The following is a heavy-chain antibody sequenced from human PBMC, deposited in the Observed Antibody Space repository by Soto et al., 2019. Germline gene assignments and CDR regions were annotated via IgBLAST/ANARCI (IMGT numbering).Heavy chain of an antibody. Sequence: QMQLQQWGAGLLKPSETLSLTCAVYGGSFSGYYWSWIRQPPGKGLEWIGEINHSGSTNYNPSLKSRVTISVDTSKNQFSLKLSSVTAADTAVYYCARNAYSSGWYYWFDPWGQGTLVTVSS. J-gene: IGHJ5*02. V-gene: IGHV4-34*01. CDR3: ARNAYSSGWYYWFDP. CDR1: GGSFSGYY. CDR2: INHSGST. D-gene: IGHD6-19*01.